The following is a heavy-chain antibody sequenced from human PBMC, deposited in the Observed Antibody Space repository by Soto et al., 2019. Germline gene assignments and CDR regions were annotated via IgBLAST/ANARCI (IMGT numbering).Heavy chain of an antibody. D-gene: IGHD1-1*01. CDR3: ARGRYGDY. V-gene: IGHV1-18*01. Sequence: QVRLVQYGAEVKKPGASVKVSCKASHYTFTSYGLTWVRQAPGQGLAWMGWISAHNGNTNYAQKLQGRVTVTRDTATSTDYMALRRLISDDTAVDYCARGRYGDYWGQGALVTVSS. CDR1: HYTFTSYG. J-gene: IGHJ4*02. CDR2: ISAHNGNT.